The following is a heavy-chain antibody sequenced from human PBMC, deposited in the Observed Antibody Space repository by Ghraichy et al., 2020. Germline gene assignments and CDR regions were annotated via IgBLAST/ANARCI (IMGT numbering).Heavy chain of an antibody. D-gene: IGHD3-22*01. J-gene: IGHJ4*02. CDR2: LSSSGTSA. CDR3: ATIKDYDQPPRFDS. CDR1: GSPLSNYA. Sequence: GGSLRLSCTVSGSPLSNYAMSWVRQAPGKRLEWVSSLSSSGTSAFQPDSVKGRFTISKDNSKNTLYLQMNNLRAEDTALYYCATIKDYDQPPRFDSWGQGTLVTVSS. V-gene: IGHV3-23*01.